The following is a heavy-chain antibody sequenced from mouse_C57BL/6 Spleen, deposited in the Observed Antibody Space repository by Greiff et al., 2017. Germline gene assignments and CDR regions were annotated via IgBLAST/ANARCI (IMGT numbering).Heavy chain of an antibody. V-gene: IGHV3-6*01. CDR3: ALIYYDSDDPPCAY. CDR2: ISYDGSN. J-gene: IGHJ3*01. D-gene: IGHD2-4*01. CDR1: GYSITSGYY. Sequence: EVKLMESGPGLVKPSQSLSLTCSVTGYSITSGYYWNWIRQFPGNKLEWMGYISYDGSNNYNPSLKNRISITRDTSKNQFFLKLNSVTTEDTATYYCALIYYDSDDPPCAYWGQGTLVTVSA.